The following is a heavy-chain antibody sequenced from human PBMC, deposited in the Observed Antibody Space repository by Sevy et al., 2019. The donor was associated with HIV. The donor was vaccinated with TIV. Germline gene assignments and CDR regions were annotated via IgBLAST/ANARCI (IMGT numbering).Heavy chain of an antibody. V-gene: IGHV4-34*01. D-gene: IGHD5-18*01. CDR1: GGSFSGYY. CDR2: INHSGST. J-gene: IGHJ4*02. CDR3: ARVEGMVTIRFDY. Sequence: SETLSLTCAVYGGSFSGYYWSWIRQPPGKGLEWMGEINHSGSTNYNPSLKSRITISVDTSKNEFSLMLSFVTAADTAVYYCARVEGMVTIRFDYWGQGTLVTVSS.